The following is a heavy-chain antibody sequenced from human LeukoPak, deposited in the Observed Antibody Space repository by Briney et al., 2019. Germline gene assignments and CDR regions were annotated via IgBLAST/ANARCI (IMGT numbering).Heavy chain of an antibody. V-gene: IGHV4-34*01. CDR1: GGSFSGYY. D-gene: IGHD6-13*01. CDR3: ARIAGRGYSGYRILEYSSSWYYFDY. CDR2: INHIGST. J-gene: IGHJ4*02. Sequence: PSETLSLTCAVYGGSFSGYYLSWIRQPPGKGLEWDGEINHIGSTNYNPSLKSRVTISVDTSKNQFSLKLSSVTAADTAVYYCARIAGRGYSGYRILEYSSSWYYFDYWGQGTLVTVSS.